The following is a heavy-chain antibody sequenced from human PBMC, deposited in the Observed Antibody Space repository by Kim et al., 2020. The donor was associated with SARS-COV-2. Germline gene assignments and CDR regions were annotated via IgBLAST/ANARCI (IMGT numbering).Heavy chain of an antibody. D-gene: IGHD3-22*01. CDR3: ARAGRNYYDSLDY. V-gene: IGHV4-59*01. Sequence: YTPSLKSRVTISVDTSKNQFSLKLSSVTAADTAVYYCARAGRNYYDSLDYWGQGTLVTVSS. J-gene: IGHJ4*02.